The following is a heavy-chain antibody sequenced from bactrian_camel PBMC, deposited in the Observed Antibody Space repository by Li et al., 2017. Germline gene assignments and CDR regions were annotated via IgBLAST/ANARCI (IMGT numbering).Heavy chain of an antibody. V-gene: IGHV3S53*01. D-gene: IGHD2*01. J-gene: IGHJ6*01. CDR3: AAVRPDFGCPEWWSTLHRGTDFGY. CDR1: GDIYSRNC. CDR2: IDSGGST. Sequence: QLVESGGGLVQPGGSLRLSCAASGDIYSRNCMGWFRQAPGKEREGVAVIDSGGSTSYTNSVKGRFTISQDKAKNTLFLQMDSLKPEDTAMYYCAAVRPDFGCPEWWSTLHRGTDFGYWGQGTQVTVS.